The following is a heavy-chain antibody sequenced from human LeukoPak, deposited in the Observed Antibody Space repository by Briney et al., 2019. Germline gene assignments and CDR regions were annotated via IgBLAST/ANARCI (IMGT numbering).Heavy chain of an antibody. CDR2: MNPNSGNT. CDR3: ARGRQEGEMATSLWMAFDI. V-gene: IGHV1-8*03. Sequence: ASVKVSCKASGYTFTSYDIDWVRQATGQGLEWMGWMNPNSGNTGYAQKFQGRVTITRNTSISTAYMELSSLRSEDTAVYYCARGRQEGEMATSLWMAFDIWGQGTMVTVSS. D-gene: IGHD5-24*01. J-gene: IGHJ3*02. CDR1: GYTFTSYD.